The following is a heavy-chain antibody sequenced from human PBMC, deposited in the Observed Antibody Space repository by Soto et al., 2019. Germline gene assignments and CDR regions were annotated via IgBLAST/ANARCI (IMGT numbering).Heavy chain of an antibody. CDR3: ARDLPWVLPPWDNWFDP. Sequence: QVQLVQSGAEVKKPGSSVKVSCKASGGTFSSYAISWVRQAPGQGLEWMGGIIPIFGTANYAQKFQGRVTITADESTSTAYMELSSLRSEDTAVYYCARDLPWVLPPWDNWFDPWGQGTLVTVSS. D-gene: IGHD1-26*01. CDR2: IIPIFGTA. CDR1: GGTFSSYA. J-gene: IGHJ5*02. V-gene: IGHV1-69*12.